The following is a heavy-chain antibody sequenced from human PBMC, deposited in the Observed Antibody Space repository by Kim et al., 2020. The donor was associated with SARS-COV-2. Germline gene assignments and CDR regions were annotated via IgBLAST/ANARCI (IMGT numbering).Heavy chain of an antibody. CDR3: ARENVRGLGIAAAGTGFDP. D-gene: IGHD6-13*01. CDR2: INPNSGGT. CDR1: GYTFTGYY. J-gene: IGHJ5*02. Sequence: ASVKVSCKASGYTFTGYYMHWVRQAPGQGLEWMGRINPNSGGTNYAQKFQGRVTMTRDTSISTAYMELSRLRSDDTAVYYCARENVRGLGIAAAGTGFDPWGQGTLVTVSS. V-gene: IGHV1-2*06.